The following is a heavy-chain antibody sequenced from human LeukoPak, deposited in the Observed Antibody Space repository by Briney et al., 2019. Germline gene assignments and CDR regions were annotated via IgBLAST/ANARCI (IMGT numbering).Heavy chain of an antibody. J-gene: IGHJ3*02. Sequence: GGSLRLSCAASEFTFSSYPMSWVRQAPGKGLEWLSYIRSSSSVADSVKGRFTISRDDAKHSPHLHMNSLRAEDTAVYYCVRDLAYAFDTWGQGTMVTVSS. CDR3: VRDLAYAFDT. CDR1: EFTFSSYP. CDR2: IRSSSS. V-gene: IGHV3-48*01.